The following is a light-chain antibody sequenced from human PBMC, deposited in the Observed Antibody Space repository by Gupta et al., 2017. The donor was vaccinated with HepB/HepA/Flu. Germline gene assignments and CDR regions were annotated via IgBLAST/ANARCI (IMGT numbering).Light chain of an antibody. V-gene: IGKV3-15*01. Sequence: EIVMTQSPATLSVSPEERATLSCRASQSVSSNLAWYQQKPGQAPRLLIYGASTRATGIPARFSGSGSGTEFTLTISSLQSEDFAVCYCQQYNNWPSYTFGQGTKLEIK. J-gene: IGKJ2*01. CDR3: QQYNNWPSYT. CDR2: GAS. CDR1: QSVSSN.